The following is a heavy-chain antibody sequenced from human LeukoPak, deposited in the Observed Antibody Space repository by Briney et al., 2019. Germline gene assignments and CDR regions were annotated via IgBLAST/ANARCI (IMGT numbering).Heavy chain of an antibody. CDR1: GGSISSYY. J-gene: IGHJ5*02. D-gene: IGHD2-2*02. CDR3: ARDRCSGTSCHTNWFDP. CDR2: IYYSGST. V-gene: IGHV4-59*01. Sequence: SETLSLTCTVSGGSISSYYWSWIRQPPGKGLEWIGYIYYSGSTNYNPSLKSRVTISVDTSKNQFSLKLSSVTAADTAVYYCARDRCSGTSCHTNWFDPWGQGTLVTVSS.